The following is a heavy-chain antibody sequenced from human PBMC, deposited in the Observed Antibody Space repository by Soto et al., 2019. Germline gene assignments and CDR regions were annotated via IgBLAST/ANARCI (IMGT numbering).Heavy chain of an antibody. CDR2: TSYEGSNE. CDR1: GFTFSSFT. Sequence: GGSLRLSCAASGFTFSSFTMHWVRQAPGKGLEWVAVTSYEGSNEYYADSVKGRFTISRDNSKSTLYLRMNSLRAEDTAVYYCARDVFGDHAFDIWGQGTMVTVSS. D-gene: IGHD3-10*01. CDR3: ARDVFGDHAFDI. J-gene: IGHJ3*02. V-gene: IGHV3-30-3*01.